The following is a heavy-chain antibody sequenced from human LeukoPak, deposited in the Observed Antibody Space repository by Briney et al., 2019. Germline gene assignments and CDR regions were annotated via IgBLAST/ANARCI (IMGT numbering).Heavy chain of an antibody. Sequence: SETLSLTCTVSGGSIISSTYYWGWVRQSPGKGLEWIGNIYYSGTTYYNPSLKSRVTISEGTSRNRFSLMLSSVTAADTAIYYCARQVSDYYYHYMDVWGEVTTVIVSS. J-gene: IGHJ6*03. V-gene: IGHV4-39*01. CDR2: IYYSGTT. CDR3: ARQVSDYYYHYMDV. CDR1: GGSIISSTYY.